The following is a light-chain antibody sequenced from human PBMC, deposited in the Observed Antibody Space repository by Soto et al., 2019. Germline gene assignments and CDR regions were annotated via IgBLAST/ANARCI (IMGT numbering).Light chain of an antibody. CDR3: SSYTTSNTRQIV. V-gene: IGLV2-14*03. J-gene: IGLJ1*01. CDR2: VVT. CDR1: SSDVGGYNY. Sequence: QSVLTQPASVSGSPGQSITSSCTGTSSDVGGYNYVSWYQHHPGKAPKLIIYVVTKRPSGVSKPFSGSKSGNTASLTISGLQPEDEADYYCSSYTTSNTRQIVFGTGTKLTVL.